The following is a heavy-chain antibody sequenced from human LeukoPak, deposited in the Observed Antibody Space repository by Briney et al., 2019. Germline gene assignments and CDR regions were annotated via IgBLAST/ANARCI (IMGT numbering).Heavy chain of an antibody. J-gene: IGHJ4*02. Sequence: SETLSLTCAVYGGSFSAYYWGWIRQPPGKGLEWIGSIYHSGSTYYNPSLKSRVTISVDTSKNQFSLKLSSVTAADTAVYYCARVNPFDYWGQGTLVTVSS. CDR1: GGSFSAYY. CDR3: ARVNPFDY. CDR2: IYHSGST. V-gene: IGHV4-38-2*01.